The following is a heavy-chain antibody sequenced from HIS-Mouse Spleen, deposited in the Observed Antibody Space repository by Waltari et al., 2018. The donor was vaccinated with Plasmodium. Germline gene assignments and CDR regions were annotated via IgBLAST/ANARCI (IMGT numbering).Heavy chain of an antibody. V-gene: IGHV4-38-2*02. CDR1: GYSISSGYY. CDR2: SYHSGST. CDR3: ARAESSIAARHYYYYGMDV. D-gene: IGHD6-6*01. J-gene: IGHJ6*02. Sequence: QVQLQESGPGLVKPSETLSLTCTVSGYSISSGYYWGWIRQPPGKGLEWIGSSYHSGSTTYNPSLKSRVTISVDTAKNQFSLKLSSVTAADTAVYYCARAESSIAARHYYYYGMDVWGQGTTVTVSS.